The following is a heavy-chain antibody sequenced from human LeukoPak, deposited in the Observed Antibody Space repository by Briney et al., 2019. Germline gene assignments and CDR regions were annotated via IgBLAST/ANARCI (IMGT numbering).Heavy chain of an antibody. CDR1: GFTFSSYG. CDR3: AKDPISYSNPWYYYMDV. J-gene: IGHJ6*03. D-gene: IGHD4-11*01. V-gene: IGHV3-30*02. Sequence: GGSLRLSCAASGFTFSSYGMHWVRQAPGKGLEWVAFIRYDGSNKYYADSVKGRFTISRDNSKNTLYLQMNSLRAEDTAVYYCAKDPISYSNPWYYYMDVWGKGTTVTVSS. CDR2: IRYDGSNK.